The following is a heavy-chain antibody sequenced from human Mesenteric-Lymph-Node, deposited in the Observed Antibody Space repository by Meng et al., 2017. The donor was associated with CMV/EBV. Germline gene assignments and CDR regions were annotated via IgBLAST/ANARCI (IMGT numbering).Heavy chain of an antibody. CDR2: IYSGESTT. CDR1: GFTVSYNS. D-gene: IGHD1-20*01. V-gene: IGHV3-23*03. Sequence: GESLKISCAASGFTVSYNSMSWVRQAPGKGLEWISMIYSGESTTYFADSVKGRFTISRDNSKNTLYLQMNSLRDEDTAVYYCVKDFLITGYYYDGMDVWGQGTTVTVSS. J-gene: IGHJ6*01. CDR3: VKDFLITGYYYDGMDV.